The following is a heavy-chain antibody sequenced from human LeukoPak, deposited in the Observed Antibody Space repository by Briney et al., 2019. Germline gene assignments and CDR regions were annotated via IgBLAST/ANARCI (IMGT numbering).Heavy chain of an antibody. CDR1: GFTFNNYA. D-gene: IGHD5-24*01. CDR2: IRGSGGNT. J-gene: IGHJ4*02. V-gene: IGHV3-23*01. Sequence: PGGSLRLSCAASGFTFNNYAMSWVRQAPGKGLEWVSVIRGSGGNTYYADSVKGRFTISRDNSKNTLYLQMNSLTADDTAVYYCAKRREMATIENDYWGQGTLVTVSS. CDR3: AKRREMATIENDY.